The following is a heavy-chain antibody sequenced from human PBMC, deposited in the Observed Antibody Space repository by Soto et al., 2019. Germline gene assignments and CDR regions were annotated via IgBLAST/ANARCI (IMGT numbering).Heavy chain of an antibody. Sequence: SETLSLTCTVSGGSISSYYWSWIRQPPGKGLEWIGYIYYSGSTNYNPSLKSRVTISVDTSKNQFSLKLSSVTAADTAVYYCARSPYVDTAMVFGYYYYYGMDVSGQGTTVTVSS. CDR3: ARSPYVDTAMVFGYYYYYGMDV. CDR2: IYYSGST. V-gene: IGHV4-59*01. D-gene: IGHD5-18*01. CDR1: GGSISSYY. J-gene: IGHJ6*02.